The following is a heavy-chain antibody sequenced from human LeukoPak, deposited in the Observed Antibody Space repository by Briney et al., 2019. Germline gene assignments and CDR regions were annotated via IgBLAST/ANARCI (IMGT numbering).Heavy chain of an antibody. V-gene: IGHV3-33*01. CDR3: ARGPQGYYYDSSGYYYF. CDR2: IWYDGSNK. CDR1: GFTFSSYG. J-gene: IGHJ4*02. D-gene: IGHD3-22*01. Sequence: PGGSLRLSCAASGFTFSSYGMHWVRQAPGKGLEWVAVIWYDGSNKYYADSVKGRFTISRDNSKNTLYLQMNSLRAEDTAVYYCARGPQGYYYDSSGYYYFWGQGTLVTVSS.